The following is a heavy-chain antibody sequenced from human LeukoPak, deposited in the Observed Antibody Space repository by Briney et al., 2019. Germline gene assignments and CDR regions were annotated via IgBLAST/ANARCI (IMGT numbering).Heavy chain of an antibody. V-gene: IGHV3-33*01. Sequence: GGPLSFSCPGLAFTLIDYGMAWAGQAQGKGLGWLSFMWYEGTQNYNADSVKGRFTISRDNSKNTLSLQMNSLRVEDAAVYYCARDGRFLNRSQWLAFQGGYYYMDVWGAGTTVIVSS. D-gene: IGHD6-19*01. CDR2: MWYEGTQN. J-gene: IGHJ6*03. CDR3: ARDGRFLNRSQWLAFQGGYYYMDV. CDR1: AFTLIDYG.